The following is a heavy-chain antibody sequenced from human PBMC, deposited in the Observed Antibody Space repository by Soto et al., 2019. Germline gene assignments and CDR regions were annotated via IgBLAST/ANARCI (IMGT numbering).Heavy chain of an antibody. CDR1: GFTFSSYG. CDR2: IWYDGSNK. CDR3: ARDPLRGGVTTAVDY. D-gene: IGHD2-8*02. J-gene: IGHJ4*02. Sequence: QVQLVESGGGVVQPGRSLRLSCAASGFTFSSYGMHWVRQAPGKGLEWVAVIWYDGSNKYYADSVKGRFTISRDNSKNTLYLQMNSLRAEDTAVYYCARDPLRGGVTTAVDYWGQGTLVTVSS. V-gene: IGHV3-33*01.